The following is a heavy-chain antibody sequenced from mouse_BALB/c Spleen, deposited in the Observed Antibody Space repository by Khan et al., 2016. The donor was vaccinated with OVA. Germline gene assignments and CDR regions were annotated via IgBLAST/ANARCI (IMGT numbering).Heavy chain of an antibody. CDR3: TRNGFGNYESWDY. CDR2: IYPGNSAT. D-gene: IGHD2-1*01. Sequence: VQLQQSGTVLARPGASVKMSCKASGYTFTSYWMHWVKQRPGQGLEWIGAIYPGNSATNYNQRFKDKAKLTAVTSTSTAYMELNSLTNEDSAVYYCTRNGFGNYESWDYWGQGTTLTVSS. CDR1: GYTFTSYW. J-gene: IGHJ2*01. V-gene: IGHV1-5*01.